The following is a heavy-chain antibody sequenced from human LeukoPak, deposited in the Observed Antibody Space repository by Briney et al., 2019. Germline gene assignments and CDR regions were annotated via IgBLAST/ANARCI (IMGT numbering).Heavy chain of an antibody. CDR3: ARRITIFGVAQGGIGLGFDY. J-gene: IGHJ4*02. Sequence: SETLSLTCTVSGGSIGSYYWSWIRQPPGKGLEWIGYIYYSGSTNYNPSLKSRVTISVDTSKNQFSLRLSSVTAADTAVYYCARRITIFGVAQGGIGLGFDYWGQGTLVTVSS. CDR2: IYYSGST. V-gene: IGHV4-59*08. D-gene: IGHD3-3*01. CDR1: GGSIGSYY.